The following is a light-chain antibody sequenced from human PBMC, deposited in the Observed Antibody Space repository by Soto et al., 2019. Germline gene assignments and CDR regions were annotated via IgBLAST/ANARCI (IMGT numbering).Light chain of an antibody. V-gene: IGKV3-20*01. CDR1: QSVKSNY. CDR3: QQYGSSPWT. Sequence: EIALTQSPGTLSLSPGERATLSCRSSQSVKSNYLAWYQQKPGQTPRLLIYGASSRATGIPDRFSGSGSGTDFTLTISRLEPEDFAVYYCQQYGSSPWTFGQGTKV. CDR2: GAS. J-gene: IGKJ1*01.